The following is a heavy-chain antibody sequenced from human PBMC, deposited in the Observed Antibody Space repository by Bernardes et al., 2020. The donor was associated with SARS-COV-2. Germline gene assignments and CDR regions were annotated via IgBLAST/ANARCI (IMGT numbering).Heavy chain of an antibody. CDR3: ATGIAAAARLYYYYGMDV. D-gene: IGHD6-13*01. Sequence: AAVKVSCKVSGYTLTELSMHWVRQAPGQGLEWMGGFDPEDGETIYAQKFQGRVTMTEDTSTDTAYMELSSLRSEDTAVYYCATGIAAAARLYYYYGMDVWGQGTTVTVSS. CDR2: FDPEDGET. J-gene: IGHJ6*02. CDR1: GYTLTELS. V-gene: IGHV1-24*01.